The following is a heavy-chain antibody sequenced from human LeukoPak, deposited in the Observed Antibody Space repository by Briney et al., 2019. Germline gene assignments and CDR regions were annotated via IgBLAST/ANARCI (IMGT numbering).Heavy chain of an antibody. CDR2: IDPSYSYT. CDR1: GYTFSSYW. CDR3: AREVGRVRYFDY. J-gene: IGHJ4*02. Sequence: GESLRISCKGSGYTFSSYWISLVRQMPGKGLEGMGRIDPSYSYTNYSPSFQGHVTISADKSISTAYLQWSSLQASDIAMYYCAREVGRVRYFDYWGQGSLVTVSS. V-gene: IGHV5-10-1*01. D-gene: IGHD2-2*01.